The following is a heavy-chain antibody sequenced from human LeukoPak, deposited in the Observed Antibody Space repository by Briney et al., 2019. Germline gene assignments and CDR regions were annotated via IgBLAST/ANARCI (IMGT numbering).Heavy chain of an antibody. V-gene: IGHV3-53*01. CDR3: ARISYSGSWYALRYVYHGMDV. Sequence: PGGSLRLSCAASGFTVSSNYMSWVRQAPGKGLEWVSVIYSGGSTYYADSVKGRFTISRDNSKNTLYLQMNSLRAEDTAVYYCARISYSGSWYALRYVYHGMDVWGQGTTVTVSS. J-gene: IGHJ6*02. D-gene: IGHD6-13*01. CDR1: GFTVSSNY. CDR2: IYSGGST.